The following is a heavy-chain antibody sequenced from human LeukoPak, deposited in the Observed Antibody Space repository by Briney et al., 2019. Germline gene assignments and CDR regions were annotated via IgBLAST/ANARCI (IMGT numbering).Heavy chain of an antibody. V-gene: IGHV1-8*03. CDR3: ASQLKDCSGGSCYYRGYFQH. J-gene: IGHJ1*01. CDR1: GYTFTSYD. CDR2: MNPNSGNT. D-gene: IGHD2-15*01. Sequence: ASVKVSCKASGYTFTSYDINWVRQATGQGLEWMGWMNPNSGNTGYAQKFQGRVTTTRNTSISTAYMELSSLRSEDTAVYYCASQLKDCSGGSCYYRGYFQHWGQGTLVTVSS.